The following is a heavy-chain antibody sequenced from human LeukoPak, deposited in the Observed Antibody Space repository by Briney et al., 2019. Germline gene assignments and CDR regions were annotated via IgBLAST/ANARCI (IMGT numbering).Heavy chain of an antibody. Sequence: ASVKVSCKASGYTFTGYYMHWVRQAPGQGLEWIGWINPNSGGTNYAQKFQGRVTMTRDTSISTAYMEVSRLRSDDTAVYYCARVFYAKDIVVVPAYYYYYLDVWGKGTTVTVFS. CDR2: INPNSGGT. CDR3: ARVFYAKDIVVVPAYYYYYLDV. J-gene: IGHJ6*03. V-gene: IGHV1-2*02. D-gene: IGHD2-2*01. CDR1: GYTFTGYY.